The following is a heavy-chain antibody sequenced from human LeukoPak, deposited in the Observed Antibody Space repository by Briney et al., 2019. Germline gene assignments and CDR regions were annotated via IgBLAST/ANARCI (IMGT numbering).Heavy chain of an antibody. Sequence: SETLSLTCTVSGGSINTYCWSWIRQPPGKGLEWIGYFYYSGSTNYNPSLKSRVTISVDTSKNQFSLKLSSVTAADTAVYYCARANWGSYYFDYWGQGTLVTVSS. CDR3: ARANWGSYYFDY. CDR1: GGSINTYC. CDR2: FYYSGST. V-gene: IGHV4-59*01. J-gene: IGHJ4*02. D-gene: IGHD7-27*01.